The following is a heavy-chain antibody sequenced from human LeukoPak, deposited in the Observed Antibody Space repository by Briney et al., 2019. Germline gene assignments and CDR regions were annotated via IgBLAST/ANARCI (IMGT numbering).Heavy chain of an antibody. J-gene: IGHJ3*02. CDR1: GGTFSSYA. D-gene: IGHD1-26*01. V-gene: IGHV1-69*05. Sequence: SVKVSCKASGGTFSSYAISWVRQAPGQGLEWMGGIIPIFGTANYAQKFQGRVTITTDESTSTAYMELSSLRSEDTAVYYCVSGRSPMDAFDIWGQGTMVTVSS. CDR3: VSGRSPMDAFDI. CDR2: IIPIFGTA.